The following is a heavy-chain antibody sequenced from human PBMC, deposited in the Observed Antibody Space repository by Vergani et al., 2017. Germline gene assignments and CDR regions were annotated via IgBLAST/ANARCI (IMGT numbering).Heavy chain of an antibody. CDR1: GGSISSGDYY. Sequence: QVQLQESGPGLVKPSQTLSLTCTVSGGSISSGDYYWSWIRQPAGKGLEWIGRIYTSGSTNYNPSLKSRVTISVDTSKNEFSLKLSSVTAADTAVYYCASYRKGSSQDAFDIWGQGTMVTVSS. V-gene: IGHV4-61*02. J-gene: IGHJ3*02. CDR2: IYTSGST. CDR3: ASYRKGSSQDAFDI. D-gene: IGHD3-16*02.